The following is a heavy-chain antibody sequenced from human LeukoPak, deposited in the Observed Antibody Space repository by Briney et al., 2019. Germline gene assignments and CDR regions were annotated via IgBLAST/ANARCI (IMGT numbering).Heavy chain of an antibody. CDR2: ISWDGGST. V-gene: IGHV3-43D*03. CDR3: AKGTAMGNYYYYMDV. J-gene: IGHJ6*03. D-gene: IGHD5-18*01. Sequence: GGSLRLSCAASGFTFDDYAMHWVRQAPGKGLEWVSLISWDGGSTYYADSVRGRFTISRDNSKNSLYLQMNSLRAEGTALYYCAKGTAMGNYYYYMDVWGKGTTVTVSS. CDR1: GFTFDDYA.